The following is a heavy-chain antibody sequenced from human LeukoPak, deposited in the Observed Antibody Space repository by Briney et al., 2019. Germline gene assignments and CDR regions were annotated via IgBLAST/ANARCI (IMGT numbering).Heavy chain of an antibody. D-gene: IGHD4-23*01. CDR2: INGSGGSK. CDR1: GFTFSSYY. CDR3: SKSTGGRFDP. J-gene: IGHJ5*02. Sequence: GGSLRLSCAASGFTFSSYYMSWVRQAPGKGLEWVSTINGSGGSKYYADAVRGRITISRDNNKNTLYLKKNRLRAEKTAEYYCSKSTGGRFDPWGQGTPVT. V-gene: IGHV3-23*01.